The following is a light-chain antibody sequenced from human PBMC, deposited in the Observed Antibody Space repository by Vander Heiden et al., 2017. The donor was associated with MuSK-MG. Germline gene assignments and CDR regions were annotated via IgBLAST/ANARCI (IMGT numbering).Light chain of an antibody. CDR3: SSYAGSNNYV. V-gene: IGLV2-8*01. J-gene: IGLJ1*01. CDR1: SSDVGGYNY. CDR2: EVS. Sequence: QSARTQPPSASGSPGQSVTISCTGTSSDVGGYNYVSWYQQHPGKAPKLLIDEVSKRPSGVPDRFSGSNSGNTASLTVSGLQAEDEADYYCSSYAGSNNYVFGTGTKVTVL.